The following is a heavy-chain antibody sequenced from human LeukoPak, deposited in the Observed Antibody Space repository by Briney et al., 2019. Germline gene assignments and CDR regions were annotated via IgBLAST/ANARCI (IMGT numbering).Heavy chain of an antibody. CDR2: IGDTGRAK. J-gene: IGHJ2*01. V-gene: IGHV3-33*08. D-gene: IGHD3-16*01. Sequence: GGSLRLSCAASGFTFSRHGMHWVRQAPGKGLEWVAVIGDTGRAKYYADSVEGRFTASRDNFKNTLYLEMNSPRYDDTALYYCAREAAWGNWYFDHWGRGTLVTVSS. CDR3: AREAAWGNWYFDH. CDR1: GFTFSRHG.